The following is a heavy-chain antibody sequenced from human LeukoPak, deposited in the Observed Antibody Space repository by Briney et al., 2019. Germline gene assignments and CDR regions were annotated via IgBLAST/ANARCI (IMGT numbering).Heavy chain of an antibody. J-gene: IGHJ4*02. D-gene: IGHD7-27*01. CDR3: ARAAIVTGPYYFDY. V-gene: IGHV4-39*01. Sequence: SETLSLTCSVSGGSINSRPYYWGWIRQPPGKGLEWIGNIYYSGSTYYNPSLKSRVTISVDTSKNQFSLKLSSVTAADTAVYYCARAAIVTGPYYFDYWGQGTLVTVSS. CDR1: GGSINSRPYY. CDR2: IYYSGST.